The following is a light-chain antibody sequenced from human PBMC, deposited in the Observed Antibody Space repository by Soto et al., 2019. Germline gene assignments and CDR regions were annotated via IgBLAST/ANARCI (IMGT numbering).Light chain of an antibody. Sequence: DIQMTQSPSSVSASVGDRVTITCRASQGINTWLAWYQQKPGKAPKLLIYAASSLQSGVPSRFSGSVSVRDFRLTISSLQPEDVAQYYCQQANRLPPYTFGQGAKLEIK. V-gene: IGKV1D-12*01. CDR1: QGINTW. CDR3: QQANRLPPYT. CDR2: AAS. J-gene: IGKJ2*01.